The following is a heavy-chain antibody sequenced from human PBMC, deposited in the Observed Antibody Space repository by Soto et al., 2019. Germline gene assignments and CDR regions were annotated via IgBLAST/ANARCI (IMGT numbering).Heavy chain of an antibody. V-gene: IGHV3-33*01. J-gene: IGHJ4*02. CDR3: ARAGGITMVRGVTYFDY. Sequence: GGSLRLSCAASGFTFSSYGMHWVRQAPGKGLEWVAVIWYDGSNKYYADSVKGRFTISRDNSKNTLYLQMNSLRAEDTAVYYCARAGGITMVRGVTYFDYWGQGTLVTVSS. CDR2: IWYDGSNK. D-gene: IGHD3-10*01. CDR1: GFTFSSYG.